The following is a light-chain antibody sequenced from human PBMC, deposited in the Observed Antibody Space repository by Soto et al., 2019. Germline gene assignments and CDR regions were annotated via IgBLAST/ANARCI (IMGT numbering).Light chain of an antibody. CDR2: LSSDGSH. J-gene: IGLJ2*01. CDR1: SGYSNYA. Sequence: QPVLTQSPSASASLGASVKLTCTLSSGYSNYAIAWHQQQPEKGPRYLMKLSSDGSHTKGDGIPDRFSGSSSGAERHLTISSLQSEDEADYYCQTWGTGIQVFGGGTKLTVL. CDR3: QTWGTGIQV. V-gene: IGLV4-69*01.